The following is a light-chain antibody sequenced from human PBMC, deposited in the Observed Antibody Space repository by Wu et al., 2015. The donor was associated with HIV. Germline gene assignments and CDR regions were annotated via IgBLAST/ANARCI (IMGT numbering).Light chain of an antibody. CDR1: QDVSSTY. CDR2: GVS. Sequence: EIVLTQSPGTLSLSPGERATLSCRATQDVSSTYLGWYQQKPGQAPRLLIYGVSSRATGIPDRFSGSGSGTDFTLTISRLEPEDFAVYYCQQYGRTFGQGTKVEIK. CDR3: QQYGRT. V-gene: IGKV3-20*01. J-gene: IGKJ1*01.